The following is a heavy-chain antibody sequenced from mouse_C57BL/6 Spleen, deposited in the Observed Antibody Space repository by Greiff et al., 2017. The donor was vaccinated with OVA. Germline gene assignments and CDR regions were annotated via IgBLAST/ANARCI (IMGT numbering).Heavy chain of an antibody. V-gene: IGHV1-50*01. D-gene: IGHD1-1*01. J-gene: IGHJ4*01. CDR3: ARGVTTVVATDAMDY. CDR2: IDPSDSYT. Sequence: QVHVKQPGAELVKPGASVKLSCKASGYTFTSYWMQWVKQRPGQGLEWIGEIDPSDSYTNYNQKFKGKATLTVDTSSSTAYMQLSSLTSEDSAVYYCARGVTTVVATDAMDYWGQGTSVTVSS. CDR1: GYTFTSYW.